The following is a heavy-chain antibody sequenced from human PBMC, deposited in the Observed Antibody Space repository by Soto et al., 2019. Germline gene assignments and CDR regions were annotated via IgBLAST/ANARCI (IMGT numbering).Heavy chain of an antibody. Sequence: SETLSLTCAVSCYSISSGYYWGWIRQPPGKGLEWIGSIYHSGSTYYNPSLKSRVTISVDTSKNQFSLKLSSVTAADTAVYYCARYGTVTTHFDAFDIWGQGTMVTVS. CDR3: ARYGTVTTHFDAFDI. CDR2: IYHSGST. V-gene: IGHV4-38-2*01. J-gene: IGHJ3*02. D-gene: IGHD4-17*01. CDR1: CYSISSGYY.